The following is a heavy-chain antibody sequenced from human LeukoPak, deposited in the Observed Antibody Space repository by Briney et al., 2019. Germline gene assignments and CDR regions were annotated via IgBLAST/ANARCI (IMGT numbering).Heavy chain of an antibody. CDR2: IYHSGST. Sequence: SEALSLTCAVSGGSIGSSNWWSWVRQPPGKGLEWIGEIYHSGSTNYNPSLKSRVTISVDKSKNQFSLKLSSVTAADTAVYYCARAKGRGSIDYWGQGTLVTVSS. CDR1: GGSIGSSNW. J-gene: IGHJ4*02. D-gene: IGHD3-10*01. CDR3: ARAKGRGSIDY. V-gene: IGHV4-4*02.